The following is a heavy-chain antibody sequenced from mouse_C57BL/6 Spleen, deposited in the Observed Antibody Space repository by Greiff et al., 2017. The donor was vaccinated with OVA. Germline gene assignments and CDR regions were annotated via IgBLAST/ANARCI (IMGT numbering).Heavy chain of an antibody. V-gene: IGHV1-81*01. D-gene: IGHD4-1*01. CDR3: AREEESGIFAY. CDR2: IYPRSGNT. Sequence: VKVVESGAELARPGASVKLSCKASGYTFTSYGISWVKQRTGQGLEWIGEIYPRSGNTYYNEKFKGKATLTADKSSSTAYMELRSLTSEDSAVYFCAREEESGIFAYWGQGTLVTVSA. CDR1: GYTFTSYG. J-gene: IGHJ3*01.